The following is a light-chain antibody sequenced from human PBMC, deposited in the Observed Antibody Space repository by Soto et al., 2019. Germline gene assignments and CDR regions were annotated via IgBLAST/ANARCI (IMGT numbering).Light chain of an antibody. CDR2: KAS. V-gene: IGKV1-5*03. J-gene: IGKJ1*01. CDR1: KTISSW. CDR3: QQYNSYSEA. Sequence: IQMPQSPSTLSGSVGARVTITCLASKTISSWLAWHQQKPGKAPKLLIYKASTLKSGVPSRFSGSGSGTEFTLTISSLQPDDFATYYCQQYNSYSEAFGQGTKVDIK.